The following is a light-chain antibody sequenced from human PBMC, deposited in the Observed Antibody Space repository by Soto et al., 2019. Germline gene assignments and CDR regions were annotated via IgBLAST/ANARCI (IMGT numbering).Light chain of an antibody. V-gene: IGKV3-11*01. CDR2: DAS. CDR3: QQRSNWPRT. J-gene: IGKJ1*01. CDR1: QSVSSY. Sequence: EIVLTQSPATLSLSPGARATLSSRASQSVSSYLAWYQQKPGQAPRLHIYDASNRATGIPARFSGSGYGTYVTLTISSLEPEDFAVYYCQQRSNWPRTFGQGTKVDIK.